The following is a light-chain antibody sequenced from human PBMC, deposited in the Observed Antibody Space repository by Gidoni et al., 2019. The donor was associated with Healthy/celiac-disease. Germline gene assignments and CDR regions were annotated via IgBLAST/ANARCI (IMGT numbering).Light chain of an antibody. CDR1: QSVSSSY. CDR3: QHYGSSPPLYT. V-gene: IGKV3-20*01. CDR2: GAS. J-gene: IGKJ2*01. Sequence: EIVLTQSPGTLSLSPGERATLSCRASQSVSSSYLAWYQKNPGKAPRLLIYGASSRATGIPDRFSGSGSGADVTLTISRLEPQDFAVYYCQHYGSSPPLYTFGQGTKLEIK.